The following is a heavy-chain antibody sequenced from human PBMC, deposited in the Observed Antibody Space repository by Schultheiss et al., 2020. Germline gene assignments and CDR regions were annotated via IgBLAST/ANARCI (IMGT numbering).Heavy chain of an antibody. CDR3: ARDARPRRDRSAVGWFDS. V-gene: IGHV4-39*07. J-gene: IGHJ5*01. CDR1: GGSISSSSYY. CDR2: IYYSGST. Sequence: SETLSLTCTVSGGSISSSSYYWGWIRQPPGKGLEWIGSIYYSGSTYYNPSLKSLVTISVDTSKNQFSLKLSSVTAADTAVYYCARDARPRRDRSAVGWFDSWGQGLRGTVSS. D-gene: IGHD1-26*01.